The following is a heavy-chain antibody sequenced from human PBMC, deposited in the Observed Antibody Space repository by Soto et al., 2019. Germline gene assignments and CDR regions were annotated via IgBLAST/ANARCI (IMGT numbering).Heavy chain of an antibody. CDR3: VKVSTFYDILTGYYSTNVFDP. V-gene: IGHV3-64D*06. Sequence: GGSLRLSCSASGFTFSEYSMHWVRQAPGKGLQYVSTISSDGDITYYADSVKGRFTISRDNSKNTLYLQMNSLRPEDTAVYYCVKVSTFYDILTGYYSTNVFDPWGQGTLVTVSS. J-gene: IGHJ5*02. CDR1: GFTFSEYS. D-gene: IGHD3-9*01. CDR2: ISSDGDIT.